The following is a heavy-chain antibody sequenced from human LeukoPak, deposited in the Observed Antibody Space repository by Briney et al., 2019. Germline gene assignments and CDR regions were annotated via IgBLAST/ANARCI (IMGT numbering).Heavy chain of an antibody. V-gene: IGHV4-4*07. CDR2: IYASGDR. CDR3: ARGGDYFDSSRFYSFDY. D-gene: IGHD3-22*01. Sequence: SETLSLTCTVSGDSISTYYWSWIRQPAGKGLEWIGRIYASGDRNYNPSLKSRVTMSVDTSNNQFFLNLDSLTAADTAVYYCARGGDYFDSSRFYSFDYWGQGILVIVSS. CDR1: GDSISTYY. J-gene: IGHJ4*02.